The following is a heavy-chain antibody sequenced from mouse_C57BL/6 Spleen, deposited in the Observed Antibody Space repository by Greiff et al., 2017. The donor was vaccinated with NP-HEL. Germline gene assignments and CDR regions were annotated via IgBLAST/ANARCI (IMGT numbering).Heavy chain of an antibody. Sequence: QVQLKQSGPELVKPGASVKISCKASGYAFSSSWMNWVKQRPGQGLEWIGRIYPGDGDTNYTGKFKGKATLTADKSSSTAYMQLSSLTSEDSAVCFCARDYGSSFAYWGQGTLVTVSA. CDR1: GYAFSSSW. J-gene: IGHJ3*01. CDR3: ARDYGSSFAY. CDR2: IYPGDGDT. D-gene: IGHD1-1*01. V-gene: IGHV1-82*01.